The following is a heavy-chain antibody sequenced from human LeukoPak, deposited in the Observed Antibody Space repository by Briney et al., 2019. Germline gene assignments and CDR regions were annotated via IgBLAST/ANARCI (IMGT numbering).Heavy chain of an antibody. V-gene: IGHV1-8*01. CDR2: MNPNSGNT. CDR1: GYTFTSYD. Sequence: ASVKVSCKASGYTFTSYDINWVRQATGQGLEWMGWMNPNSGNTGYAQKFQGRVTMTRNTSISTAYMELSSLRSEDTAVYYCARKITYYYGSGSYYNGDAFDIWGQGTMVTVSS. CDR3: ARKITYYYGSGSYYNGDAFDI. D-gene: IGHD3-10*01. J-gene: IGHJ3*02.